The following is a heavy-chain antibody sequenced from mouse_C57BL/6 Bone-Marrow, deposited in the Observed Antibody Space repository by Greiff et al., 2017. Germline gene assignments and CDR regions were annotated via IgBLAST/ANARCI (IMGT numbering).Heavy chain of an antibody. V-gene: IGHV3-8*01. CDR2: ISYSGST. CDR1: GYSITSDD. Sequence: ESGPGLANPSQTLSLTCSVPGYSITSDDWSWFRKFPGNKLEYMGYISYSGSTFYTPSLKSGLSITPDTYTNKYYPQLNSATTEDTATSYCARCPYYCGSSGRYWYFEVWGTGTTVTVSS. CDR3: ARCPYYCGSSGRYWYFEV. J-gene: IGHJ1*03. D-gene: IGHD1-1*01.